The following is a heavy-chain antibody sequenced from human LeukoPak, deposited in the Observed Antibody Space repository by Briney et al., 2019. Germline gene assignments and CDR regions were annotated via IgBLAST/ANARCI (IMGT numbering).Heavy chain of an antibody. CDR3: TRDGSIAVAGTAGYYYYMDG. D-gene: IGHD6-19*01. Sequence: RASVKVSCKASGYTFTSYGISWVRQAPGQGLEWVGWISAYNGNTNYAQKLQGRVTITTDTSTSTAYMELRSLRSDDTAVYYCTRDGSIAVAGTAGYYYYMDGWGKGTTVTVSS. J-gene: IGHJ6*03. CDR2: ISAYNGNT. CDR1: GYTFTSYG. V-gene: IGHV1-18*01.